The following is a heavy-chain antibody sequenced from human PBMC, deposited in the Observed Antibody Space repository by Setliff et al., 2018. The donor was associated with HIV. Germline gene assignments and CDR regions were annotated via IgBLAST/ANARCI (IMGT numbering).Heavy chain of an antibody. J-gene: IGHJ4*02. CDR1: GGTFSSYV. CDR3: ARDYSPTFYYYDSSGTFDY. CDR2: IIPMYGVA. D-gene: IGHD3-22*01. V-gene: IGHV1-69*13. Sequence: ASVKVSCKASGGTFSSYVISWVRQAPGQGPEWMGGIIPMYGVANYAQKFQGRVTITAVESTSTAYMELSSLRSEDTAVYYCARDYSPTFYYYDSSGTFDYWGQGTLVTVSS.